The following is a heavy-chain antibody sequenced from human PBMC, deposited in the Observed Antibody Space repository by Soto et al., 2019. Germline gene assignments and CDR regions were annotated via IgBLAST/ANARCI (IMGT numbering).Heavy chain of an antibody. CDR2: IYTSGSI. J-gene: IGHJ6*02. D-gene: IGHD5-18*01. CDR1: GGPISNYY. V-gene: IGHV4-4*09. CDR3: AKSAPGYTYGSGYGLDV. Sequence: SETLSLTCTVSGGPISNYYWSWIRQPPGKGLQWIGIIYTSGSINYNPSLKSRVTVSVDTSRNHFSLKLTSVTAADTAIYYCAKSAPGYTYGSGYGLDVWGQGTTVTAP.